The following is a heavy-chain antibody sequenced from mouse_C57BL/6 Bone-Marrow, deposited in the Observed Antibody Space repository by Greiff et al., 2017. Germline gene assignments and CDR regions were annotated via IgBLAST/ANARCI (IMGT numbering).Heavy chain of an antibody. J-gene: IGHJ2*01. Sequence: VQLQQPGAELVMPGASVKLSCKASGYTFTSYWMHWVKQRPGQGLEWIGEIDPSDSYTNYNQKFKGKSTLTVDKSSSTAYMQLSSLTSEDSAVYYCARSKVVATDYFDYWGRGTTLTVSS. V-gene: IGHV1-69*01. CDR3: ARSKVVATDYFDY. D-gene: IGHD1-1*01. CDR1: GYTFTSYW. CDR2: IDPSDSYT.